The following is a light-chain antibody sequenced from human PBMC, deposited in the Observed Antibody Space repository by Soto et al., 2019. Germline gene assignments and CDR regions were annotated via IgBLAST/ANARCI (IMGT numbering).Light chain of an antibody. CDR3: QTWGTGIHVV. V-gene: IGLV4-69*01. CDR1: SGHSSYA. CDR2: LDSDGSH. J-gene: IGLJ2*01. Sequence: QSALTQSPSASASLGASVKLTCTLSSGHSSYAIAWHQQQPEKGPRYLMKLDSDGSHTKGDAIPDRFSGSSSGAERYLTISSLQSEDEADYYCQTWGTGIHVVLGGGTKLTVL.